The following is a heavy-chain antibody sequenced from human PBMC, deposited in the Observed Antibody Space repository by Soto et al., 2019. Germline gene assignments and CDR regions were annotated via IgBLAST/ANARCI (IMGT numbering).Heavy chain of an antibody. D-gene: IGHD3-22*01. CDR3: ARWGPLVVRIYGMDV. Sequence: ASVKVSGKASGYTFTSYGISWVRPAPGQGHECRVCISAYNGNTNYAQKLQGRVTMTTDTSTSTAYMERGSLRSDDTAVYYCARWGPLVVRIYGMDVWGQGTTVTVS. CDR1: GYTFTSYG. J-gene: IGHJ6*02. CDR2: ISAYNGNT. V-gene: IGHV1-18*01.